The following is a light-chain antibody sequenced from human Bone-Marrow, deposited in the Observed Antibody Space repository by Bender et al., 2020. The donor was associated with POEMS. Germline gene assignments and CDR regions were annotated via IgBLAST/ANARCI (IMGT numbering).Light chain of an antibody. CDR2: TNN. V-gene: IGLV1-44*01. CDR3: YSYAGSGTVV. CDR1: GSNIGGYP. J-gene: IGLJ2*01. Sequence: QSVLTQPPSVSGTPGQRVTISCSGSGSNIGGYPVNWYQQLPGTAPRLLIYTNNERPSGVSNRFSGSKSGNTASLTISGLQAEDEADYYCYSYAGSGTVVFGGGTKLTVL.